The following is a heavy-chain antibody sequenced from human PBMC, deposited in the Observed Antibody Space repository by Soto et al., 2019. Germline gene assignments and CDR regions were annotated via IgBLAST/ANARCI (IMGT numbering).Heavy chain of an antibody. V-gene: IGHV3-30*03. CDR3: ARPTTVVAKNDAFDI. Sequence: GGSLRLSCAASGFTFSSYGMHWVRQAPGKGLEWVAVISYDGSNKYYADSVKGRFTISRDNSKNTLYLQMNSLRAEDTAVYYCARPTTVVAKNDAFDIWGQGTMVTVSS. CDR1: GFTFSSYG. CDR2: ISYDGSNK. D-gene: IGHD4-17*01. J-gene: IGHJ3*02.